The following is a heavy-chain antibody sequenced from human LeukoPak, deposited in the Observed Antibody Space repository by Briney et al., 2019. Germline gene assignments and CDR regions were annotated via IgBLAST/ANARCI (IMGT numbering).Heavy chain of an antibody. Sequence: GGSLRLSCAASGFTFSSYWMSWVRQAPGKGLEWVANIKQDGSEKYYVDSVKGRFTISRDNAKNSLYLQMNSLRAEDTAVYYCARAASADTNFPNDALDIWGQGTMVTVSS. CDR3: ARAASADTNFPNDALDI. CDR2: IKQDGSEK. CDR1: GFTFSSYW. J-gene: IGHJ3*02. V-gene: IGHV3-7*01. D-gene: IGHD3-3*01.